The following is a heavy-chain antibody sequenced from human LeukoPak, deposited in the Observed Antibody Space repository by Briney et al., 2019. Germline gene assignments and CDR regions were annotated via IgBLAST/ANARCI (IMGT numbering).Heavy chain of an antibody. CDR3: ARARFVLDYYRFAY. D-gene: IGHD3-22*01. V-gene: IGHV1-46*01. J-gene: IGHJ4*02. CDR2: FNPSGGGT. CDR1: GYTFTSYY. Sequence: GASVKVSCKASGYTFTSYYMHWLRQAPGQGLEWMGMFNPSGGGTTYAQKFQARVTMTRETSTSTVYMELSSLRSEDTVAYYCARARFVLDYYRFAYWGQGTLVTVSS.